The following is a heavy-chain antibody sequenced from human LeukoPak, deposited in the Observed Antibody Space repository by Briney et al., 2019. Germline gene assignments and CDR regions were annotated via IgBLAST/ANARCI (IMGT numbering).Heavy chain of an antibody. CDR1: GGSISSYY. CDR3: ARGRLGSHYYYYYMDV. Sequence: SETLSLTCTVSGGSISSYYWSWIRQPAGKGLEWIGRIYTSGSTNYNPSLKSRVTMSVDTSKNQFSLKLSSVTAADTAVYYCARGRLGSHYYYYYMDVWGKGTTVTISS. CDR2: IYTSGST. D-gene: IGHD2-15*01. J-gene: IGHJ6*03. V-gene: IGHV4-4*07.